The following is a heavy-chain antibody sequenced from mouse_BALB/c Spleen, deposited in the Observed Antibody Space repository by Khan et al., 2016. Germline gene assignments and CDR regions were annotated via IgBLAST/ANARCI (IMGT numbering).Heavy chain of an antibody. Sequence: QVQLQQSGAELMKPGASVKISCKATDYTFSSYWLDWVKQRPGHGLEWIGEILPGSGGTNYNEKFKGKATFTADTSSNTAYMQLSSLTSEDSAVYYCARRQDYGGLRFDYWGQGTSLTVSS. D-gene: IGHD2-4*01. CDR3: ARRQDYGGLRFDY. V-gene: IGHV1-9*01. J-gene: IGHJ2*02. CDR1: DYTFSSYW. CDR2: ILPGSGGT.